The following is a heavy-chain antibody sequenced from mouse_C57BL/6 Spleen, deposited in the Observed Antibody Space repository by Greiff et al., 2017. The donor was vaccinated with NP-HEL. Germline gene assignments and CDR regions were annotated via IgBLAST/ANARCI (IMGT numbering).Heavy chain of an antibody. Sequence: EVKLVESGGGLVKPGGSLKLSCAASGFTFSSYAMSWVRQTPEKRLEWVATISDGGSYTYYPDNVKGRFTISRDNAKNNLYLQMSHLKSEDTAMYYCARYDYDGYYAMDYWGQGTSVTVSS. J-gene: IGHJ4*01. D-gene: IGHD2-4*01. CDR2: ISDGGSYT. CDR3: ARYDYDGYYAMDY. V-gene: IGHV5-4*03. CDR1: GFTFSSYA.